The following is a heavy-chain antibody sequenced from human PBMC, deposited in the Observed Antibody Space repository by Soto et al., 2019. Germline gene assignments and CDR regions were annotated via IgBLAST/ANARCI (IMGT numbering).Heavy chain of an antibody. D-gene: IGHD6-19*01. CDR3: LSSSGWGRVH. CDR2: IGTAVDT. J-gene: IGHJ4*02. Sequence: GGALRLSCASSGFTFKSYDIHWVLQATGKSLEWVSAIGTAVDTYYPGSVKGQLTISRENTQNYLSLHMNSLSAGDTAVYYCLSSSGWGRVHWGQGTLVTVSS. V-gene: IGHV3-13*01. CDR1: GFTFKSYD.